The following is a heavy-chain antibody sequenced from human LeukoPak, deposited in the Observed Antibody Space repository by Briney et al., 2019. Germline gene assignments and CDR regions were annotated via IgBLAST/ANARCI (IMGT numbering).Heavy chain of an antibody. Sequence: PGGSLRLSCEASGFTFSSYGMHWVRQAPGKGLEWVAVISYDGSNKYYADSVKGRFTISRDNSKNTLYLQMNSLRAEDTAVYYCAKVGPTGYGDRGGGYYYGMDVWGQGTTVTVSS. J-gene: IGHJ6*02. CDR1: GFTFSSYG. CDR2: ISYDGSNK. D-gene: IGHD4-17*01. CDR3: AKVGPTGYGDRGGGYYYGMDV. V-gene: IGHV3-30*18.